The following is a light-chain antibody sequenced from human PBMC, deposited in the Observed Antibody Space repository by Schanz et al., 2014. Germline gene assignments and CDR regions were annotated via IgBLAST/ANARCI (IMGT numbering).Light chain of an antibody. CDR2: EVT. J-gene: IGLJ2*01. Sequence: QSALTQPPSASGSPGQSVTISCTGTNSDVGDYNYVSWYQQHPGKAPKLMIYEVTKRPSGVPDRFSGSKSGNTASLTVSGLQAEDEADYYCSSYAGSNGVLFGGGTKLTVL. CDR1: NSDVGDYNY. CDR3: SSYAGSNGVL. V-gene: IGLV2-8*01.